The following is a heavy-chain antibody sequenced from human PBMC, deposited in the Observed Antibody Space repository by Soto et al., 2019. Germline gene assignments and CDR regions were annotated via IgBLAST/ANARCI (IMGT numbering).Heavy chain of an antibody. CDR3: ARGTWNYYFDY. D-gene: IGHD1-7*01. Sequence: LFLTGTVSGGSFSSGSSYWRWIRQHPGKGLEWIGFIYYSGGTYYNPSLKSRVTISVDSSKNQFSLNLSSATAADTALYYCARGTWNYYFDYWGQGSLVTVSS. V-gene: IGHV4-31*03. J-gene: IGHJ4*02. CDR1: GGSFSSGSSY. CDR2: IYYSGGT.